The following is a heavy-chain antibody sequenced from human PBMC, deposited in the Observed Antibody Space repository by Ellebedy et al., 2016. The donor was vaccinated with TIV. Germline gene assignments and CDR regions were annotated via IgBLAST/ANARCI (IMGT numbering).Heavy chain of an antibody. J-gene: IGHJ4*02. D-gene: IGHD1-1*01. CDR1: GFTFSSYW. CDR3: AGRAYNWNDGSLFDY. V-gene: IGHV3-7*03. CDR2: IKQGGSEK. Sequence: GGSLRLSCAASGFTFSSYWMSWVRQAPGKGLEWVANIKQGGSEKYYVDSVKGRFTISRDNAKNSLYLQMNSLRAEDTAVYYCAGRAYNWNDGSLFDYWGQGTLVTVSS.